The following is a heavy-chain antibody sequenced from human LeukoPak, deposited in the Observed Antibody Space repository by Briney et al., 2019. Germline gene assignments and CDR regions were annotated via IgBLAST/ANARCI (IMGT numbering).Heavy chain of an antibody. D-gene: IGHD3-3*01. Sequence: AGGSLRLSCAASGFTFSSYAMSWLRQAPGKGLEWVSAISGSGGSTYYADSVKGRFTISRDNSKNTLYLQMNSLRAEDTAVYYCAKAGGNYDFWSGYGSNWFDPWGQGTLVTVSS. J-gene: IGHJ5*02. CDR2: ISGSGGST. CDR3: AKAGGNYDFWSGYGSNWFDP. CDR1: GFTFSSYA. V-gene: IGHV3-23*01.